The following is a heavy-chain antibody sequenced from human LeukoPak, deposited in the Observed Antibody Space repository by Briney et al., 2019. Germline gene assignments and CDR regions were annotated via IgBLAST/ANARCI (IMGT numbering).Heavy chain of an antibody. J-gene: IGHJ5*02. CDR1: GFTFSSYW. CDR3: ARDERGYDFWSGYYTGSPWFDP. CDR2: IKQDGSEK. V-gene: IGHV3-7*01. Sequence: PGGSLRLSCAASGFTFSSYWMSWVRQAPGKGLEWVANIKQDGSEKYYVDPVKGRFTISRDNAKNSLYLQMNSLRAEDTAVYYCARDERGYDFWSGYYTGSPWFDPWGQGTLVTVSS. D-gene: IGHD3-3*01.